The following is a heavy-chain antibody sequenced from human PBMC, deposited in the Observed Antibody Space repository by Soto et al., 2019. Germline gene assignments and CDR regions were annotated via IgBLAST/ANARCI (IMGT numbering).Heavy chain of an antibody. CDR2: GE. CDR3: TLRQDTSRGPIY. D-gene: IGHD6-13*01. Sequence: SGPTLVNPTQTLTLTCTVSGFSLTTSGMTLGWIRQPPGKAPGWLALGEQYSPSLQSRLTITKDTSENQVVLTMTNMDPVDTATYYCTLRQDTSRGPIYWGQGILVTVSS. J-gene: IGHJ4*02. V-gene: IGHV2-5*01. CDR1: GFSLTTSGMT.